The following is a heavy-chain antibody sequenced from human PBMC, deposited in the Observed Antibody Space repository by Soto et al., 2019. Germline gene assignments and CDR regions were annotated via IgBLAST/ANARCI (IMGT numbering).Heavy chain of an antibody. D-gene: IGHD4-17*01. CDR2: ISGSGGST. V-gene: IGHV3-23*01. Sequence: GGSLRLSCAASGFTFSSYAMSWVRQAPGKGLEWVSAISGSGGSTYYADSVKGRFTISRDNSKNTLYLQMNSLRAEDTAVYYCAKGATITVTTGLYYFDYWGQGTLVTVSS. CDR1: GFTFSSYA. CDR3: AKGATITVTTGLYYFDY. J-gene: IGHJ4*02.